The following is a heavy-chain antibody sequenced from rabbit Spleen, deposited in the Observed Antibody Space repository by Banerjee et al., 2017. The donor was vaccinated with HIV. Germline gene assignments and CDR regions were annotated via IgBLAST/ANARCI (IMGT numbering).Heavy chain of an antibody. Sequence: QEQLVESGGGLVQPGGSLKLSCKASGFDFSSYGVSWVRQAPGKGLEWIGYIEPIFGNTYYADWVNGRFTISTDNAQNTLYLQLSSLTAADTATYFCARDLAGVIGWNFGLWGQGTLVTVS. V-gene: IGHV1S47*01. CDR3: ARDLAGVIGWNFGL. CDR1: GFDFSSYG. D-gene: IGHD4-1*01. CDR2: IEPIFGNT. J-gene: IGHJ3*01.